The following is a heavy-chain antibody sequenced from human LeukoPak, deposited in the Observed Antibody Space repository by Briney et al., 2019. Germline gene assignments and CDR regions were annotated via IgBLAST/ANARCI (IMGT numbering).Heavy chain of an antibody. CDR3: ASRIPYDSSSY. CDR1: GFTFSSYW. D-gene: IGHD3-22*01. V-gene: IGHV3-74*01. CDR2: ISSDGSST. Sequence: GGSLRLSCAASGFTFSSYWMHWVRQAPGKGLVWVSRISSDGSSTDYADSVKGRFTISRDNAKNTLYLQMNSLRAEDTAVYYCASRIPYDSSSYWGQGTLVTVYS. J-gene: IGHJ4*02.